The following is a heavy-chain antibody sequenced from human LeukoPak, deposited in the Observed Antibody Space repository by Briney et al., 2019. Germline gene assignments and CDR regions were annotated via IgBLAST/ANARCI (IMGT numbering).Heavy chain of an antibody. D-gene: IGHD1-1*01. CDR3: AKAIAWARTTLTDY. Sequence: GGSLRLSCAASGFTFSSYGMHWVRQAPGKGLEWVAFIRYDGSNKYYADSVKGRFTISRDNSKNTLYLQMNSLRAEDTAVYYCAKAIAWARTTLTDYWGQGTLVTVSS. CDR2: IRYDGSNK. V-gene: IGHV3-30*02. CDR1: GFTFSSYG. J-gene: IGHJ4*02.